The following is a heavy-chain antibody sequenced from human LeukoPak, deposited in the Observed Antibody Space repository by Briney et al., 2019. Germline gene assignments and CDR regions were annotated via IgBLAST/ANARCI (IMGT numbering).Heavy chain of an antibody. CDR2: ISTSSTYI. D-gene: IGHD4-17*01. CDR3: AREPSNYGDHYFDY. V-gene: IGHV3-21*01. CDR1: GFTFSHYN. J-gene: IGHJ4*02. Sequence: GGSLRLSCAASGFTFSHYNMNWVRQAPGKGLEWVSCISTSSTYIYYADSVKGRFTISRDNAKNSLFLQMNSLRAEDTAVYYCAREPSNYGDHYFDYWGQGTLVIVSS.